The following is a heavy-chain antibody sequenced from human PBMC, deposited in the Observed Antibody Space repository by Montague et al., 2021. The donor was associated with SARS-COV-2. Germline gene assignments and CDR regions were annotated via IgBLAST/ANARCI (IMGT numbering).Heavy chain of an antibody. J-gene: IGHJ6*02. D-gene: IGHD3-10*01. CDR3: ARGGLYYYGSGSYWLPEHYYYYGMDV. CDR1: GFTFSSYW. V-gene: IGHV3-7*01. CDR2: IKQDGSEK. Sequence: SLRLSCAASGFTFSSYWMSWVRQAPGKGLEWVANIKQDGSEKYYVDSVKGRFTISRDDAKNSLYLQMNSLRAEDAAVYYCARGGLYYYGSGSYWLPEHYYYYGMDVWSQGTTVTVSS.